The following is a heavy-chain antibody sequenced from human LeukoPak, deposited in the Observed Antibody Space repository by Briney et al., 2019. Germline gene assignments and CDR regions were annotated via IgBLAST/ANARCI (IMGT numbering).Heavy chain of an antibody. V-gene: IGHV3-7*01. CDR1: GFTFSIYW. CDR2: IKQDGSEK. J-gene: IGHJ4*02. CDR3: ASPHSSGWYPKGY. Sequence: GGSLRLSCAASGFTFSIYWMSWVRQAPGKGLEWVANIKQDGSEKYYVDSVKGRFTISRDNAKNSLYLQMNSLRAEDTAVYYCASPHSSGWYPKGYWGQGTLVTVSS. D-gene: IGHD6-19*01.